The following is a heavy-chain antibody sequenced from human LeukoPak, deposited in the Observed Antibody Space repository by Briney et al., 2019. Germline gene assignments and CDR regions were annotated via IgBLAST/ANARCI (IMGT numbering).Heavy chain of an antibody. CDR3: ARAFDY. CDR1: GFTFSSYS. V-gene: IGHV3-48*02. Sequence: GSLRLSCSASGFTFSSYSMNWVRQAPGKGLEWVSYISSSSNTMYYADSVKGRFTISRDDAKNSLYLQMNSLRDEDTAVYYCARAFDYWGQGTLVAVSS. CDR2: ISSSSNTM. J-gene: IGHJ4*02.